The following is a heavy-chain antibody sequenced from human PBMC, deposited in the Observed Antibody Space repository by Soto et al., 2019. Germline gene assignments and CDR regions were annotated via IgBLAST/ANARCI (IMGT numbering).Heavy chain of an antibody. Sequence: QVRVMQSGAEVKKPGDSVKVSCKTSGYIFSDYGITWVRQAPGQGLEWMGWISGYSGNANLAQKFQGRVTMTTDKPPRTAYMELRRLRSDDTAVYYCAKRTSGTTWGESDYWGQGTLVTVSS. V-gene: IGHV1-18*04. CDR1: GYIFSDYG. D-gene: IGHD3-16*01. CDR3: AKRTSGTTWGESDY. CDR2: ISGYSGNA. J-gene: IGHJ4*02.